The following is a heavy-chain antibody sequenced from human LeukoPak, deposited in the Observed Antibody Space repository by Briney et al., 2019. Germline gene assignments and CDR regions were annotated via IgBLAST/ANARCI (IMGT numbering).Heavy chain of an antibody. CDR1: GYTFTSYG. J-gene: IGHJ4*02. CDR3: ARAPPGGYCSGGSCYSHY. D-gene: IGHD2-15*01. V-gene: IGHV1-18*01. Sequence: ASAKVSCKAPGYTFTSYGISWVRQAPGQGLEWMGWISAYNGNTNYAQKLQGRVTMTTDTSTSTAYMELRSLRSDDTAVYYCARAPPGGYCSGGSCYSHYWGQGTLVTVSS. CDR2: ISAYNGNT.